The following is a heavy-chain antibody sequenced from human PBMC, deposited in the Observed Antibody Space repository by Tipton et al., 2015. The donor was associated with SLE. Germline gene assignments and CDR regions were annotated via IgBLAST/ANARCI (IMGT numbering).Heavy chain of an antibody. CDR2: ISYSGST. CDR1: GGSINTYY. V-gene: IGHV4-59*01. CDR3: ARAQCTSTTCYTHDY. D-gene: IGHD2-2*02. J-gene: IGHJ4*02. Sequence: TLSLTCTVSGGSINTYYWSWIRQPPGKGLEWVGYISYSGSTNYNPSLKRRVTISLDTSKNQFSLKVSSVTAADTAVYYCARAQCTSTTCYTHDYWGQGTLVTVSS.